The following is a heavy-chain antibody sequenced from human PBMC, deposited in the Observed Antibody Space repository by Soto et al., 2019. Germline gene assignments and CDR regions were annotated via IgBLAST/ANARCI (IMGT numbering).Heavy chain of an antibody. V-gene: IGHV3-33*01. J-gene: IGHJ6*02. CDR1: GFTFSSYG. D-gene: IGHD2-2*01. Sequence: GGSLRLSCAASGFTFSSYGMHWVRQAPGKGLEWVAVIWYDGSNKYYADSVKGRFTISRDNSKNTLYLQMNSLRAEDTAVYYCARDQKLSIVVVPAASYYYGMDVWGQGTTVTVSS. CDR2: IWYDGSNK. CDR3: ARDQKLSIVVVPAASYYYGMDV.